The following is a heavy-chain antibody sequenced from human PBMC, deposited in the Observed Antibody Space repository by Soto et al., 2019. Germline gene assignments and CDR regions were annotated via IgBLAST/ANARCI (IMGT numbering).Heavy chain of an antibody. CDR2: FNPKTGGP. CDR1: GYTFPDYY. CDR3: AREHAGFGDY. V-gene: IGHV1-2*02. J-gene: IGHJ4*02. D-gene: IGHD3-16*01. Sequence: ASEKVSCQASGYTFPDYYIHLVRQAPGQGLEWLGWFNPKTGGPNYAPKFQGRVTMTRDTSLSTTYMELTSLTSDDTAVYYCAREHAGFGDYWGPGTLVTVSS.